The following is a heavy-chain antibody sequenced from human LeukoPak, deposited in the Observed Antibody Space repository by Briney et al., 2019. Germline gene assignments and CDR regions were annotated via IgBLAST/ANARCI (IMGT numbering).Heavy chain of an antibody. CDR2: IRGSGDIT. D-gene: IGHD6-13*01. CDR1: GFIFSTYG. CDR3: ANSPYSSSLLDY. J-gene: IGHJ4*01. V-gene: IGHV3-23*01. Sequence: GGSLRLSCAASGFIFSTYGMNWVRRAPGKGLEWVSGIRGSGDITYYADSVKGRFTISRDNSKNTLYLQMNSLRAEDTAVYYCANSPYSSSLLDYWGHGTLVTVFS.